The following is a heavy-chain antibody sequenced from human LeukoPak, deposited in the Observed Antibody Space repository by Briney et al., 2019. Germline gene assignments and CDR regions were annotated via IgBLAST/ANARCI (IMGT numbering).Heavy chain of an antibody. J-gene: IGHJ4*02. Sequence: GGSLRLSCAASGFTFSRCSMNWVRQAPGKGLEGVSYISSSSGTIYYADSVKGRFTISRDNAKNSLYLQMHSLRAEDTAVYYCARDVSSSWYFIDYWGQGTLVTVSS. CDR3: ARDVSSSWYFIDY. CDR1: GFTFSRCS. V-gene: IGHV3-48*04. D-gene: IGHD6-13*01. CDR2: ISSSSGTI.